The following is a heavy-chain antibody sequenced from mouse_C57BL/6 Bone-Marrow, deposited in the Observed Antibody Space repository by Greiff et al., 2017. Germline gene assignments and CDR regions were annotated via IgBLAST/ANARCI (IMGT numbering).Heavy chain of an antibody. D-gene: IGHD2-5*01. CDR3: VILYSNYERFAY. V-gene: IGHV10-1*01. Sequence: EVQGVESGGGLVQPKGSLKLSCAASGFSFNTYAMNWVRQAPGKGLEWVARIRSKSNNYATYYADSVKDRFTISRDDSESMLYLQMNNLKTEDTAVYYCVILYSNYERFAYWGQGTLVTVSA. CDR2: IRSKSNNYAT. CDR1: GFSFNTYA. J-gene: IGHJ3*01.